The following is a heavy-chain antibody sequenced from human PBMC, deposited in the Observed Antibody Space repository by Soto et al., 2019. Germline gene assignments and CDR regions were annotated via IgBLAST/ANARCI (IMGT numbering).Heavy chain of an antibody. CDR2: ISGSGGTT. J-gene: IGHJ6*03. V-gene: IGHV3-23*01. CDR1: GFTFSSHA. D-gene: IGHD3-3*01. CDR3: AYDLNLSRFLEWLLLDFSAMDV. Sequence: PWGSLRLSCAASGFTFSSHAMSWVRQTPGKGLEWVSVISGSGGTTYYADSAKGRFTISRDNSKNTLYLQMNRMRAEDTAVYYCAYDLNLSRFLEWLLLDFSAMDVWGKGTQVIVAS.